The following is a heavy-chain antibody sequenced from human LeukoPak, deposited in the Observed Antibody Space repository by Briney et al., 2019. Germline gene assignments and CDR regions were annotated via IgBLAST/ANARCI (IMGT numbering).Heavy chain of an antibody. CDR1: GGSISSGSYY. D-gene: IGHD6-19*01. CDR3: ARDPVAGPYYFDY. V-gene: IGHV4-61*02. CDR2: IYTSGST. J-gene: IGHJ4*02. Sequence: RPSETLSLTCTASGGSISSGSYYWSWLRQAAGKGLEWIGRIYTSGSTNYNPSLKSRVTISVDTSKNQFSLKLSSVTAADTAVYYCARDPVAGPYYFDYWGQGTLVTVSS.